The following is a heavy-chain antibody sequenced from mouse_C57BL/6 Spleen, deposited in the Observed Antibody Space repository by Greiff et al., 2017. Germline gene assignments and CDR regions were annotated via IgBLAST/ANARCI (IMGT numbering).Heavy chain of an antibody. J-gene: IGHJ1*03. D-gene: IGHD2-3*01. CDR2: INYDGSST. Sequence: EVNVVESEGGLVQPGSSMKLSCTASGFTFSDYYMAWVRQVPEKGLEWVANINYDGSSTYYLDSLKSRFIISRDNAKNILYLQMSSLKSEDTATYYCAREDDYRYFDVWGTGTTVTVSS. CDR3: AREDDYRYFDV. V-gene: IGHV5-16*01. CDR1: GFTFSDYY.